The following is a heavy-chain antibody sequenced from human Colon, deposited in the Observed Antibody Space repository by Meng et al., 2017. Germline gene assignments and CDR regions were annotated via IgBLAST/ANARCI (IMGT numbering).Heavy chain of an antibody. V-gene: IGHV4-59*01. J-gene: IGHJ5*02. CDR3: ARDSGYDSNWFDP. CDR2: IYYSGGT. Sequence: SETLSLTCTVSGGSISTYYWSWIRQPPGKGLEGIGYIYYSGGTTYNPSLKSRVTISVDTSKNQFSLKLSSVTAADTAVYYCARDSGYDSNWFDPWGQGTLVTVSS. CDR1: GGSISTYY. D-gene: IGHD5-12*01.